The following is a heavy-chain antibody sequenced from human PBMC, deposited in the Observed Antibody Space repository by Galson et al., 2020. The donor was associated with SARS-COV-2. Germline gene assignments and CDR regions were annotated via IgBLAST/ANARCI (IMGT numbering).Heavy chain of an antibody. D-gene: IGHD4-17*01. V-gene: IGHV3-21*01. CDR3: VRDVVTTGPAYYYYYMDI. Sequence: GESLKISCAASGFTFSSYSMNWVRQAPGKGLEWLSSITSSSGSIFYADSVKGRFTISRDNAKNSLYLQMNSLRAEDTAVYYCVRDVVTTGPAYYYYYMDIWGKGTTVTVSS. CDR2: ITSSSGSI. CDR1: GFTFSSYS. J-gene: IGHJ6*03.